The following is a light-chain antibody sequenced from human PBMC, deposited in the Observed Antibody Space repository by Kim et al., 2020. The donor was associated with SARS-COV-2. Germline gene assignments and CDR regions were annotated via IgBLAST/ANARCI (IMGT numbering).Light chain of an antibody. J-gene: IGKJ4*01. CDR1: QSVSSD. CDR3: QQRSNWLT. CDR2: DAS. V-gene: IGKV3-11*01. Sequence: AVSPGERATLSCRAGQSVSSDLAWYQQKPGQAPRLLIYDASNRATGIPARFSGSGSGTDFTLTISSLEPEDFAVYYCQQRSNWLTFGGGTKVDIK.